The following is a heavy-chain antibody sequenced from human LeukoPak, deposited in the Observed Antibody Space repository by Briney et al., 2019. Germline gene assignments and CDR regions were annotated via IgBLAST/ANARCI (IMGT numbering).Heavy chain of an antibody. J-gene: IGHJ6*03. D-gene: IGHD2-2*01. CDR2: INTDGSNT. CDR1: GFTFSSYW. Sequence: GGSLRLSCAASGFTFSSYWMHWVRRAPGKGLVWVSRINTDGSNTIYADSVKGRFTISRDNAKNTLYLQMNGLRAEDTAVYYCAKDDIVVVPAAAIPYYYMDVWGKGTTVTVSS. CDR3: AKDDIVVVPAAAIPYYYMDV. V-gene: IGHV3-74*01.